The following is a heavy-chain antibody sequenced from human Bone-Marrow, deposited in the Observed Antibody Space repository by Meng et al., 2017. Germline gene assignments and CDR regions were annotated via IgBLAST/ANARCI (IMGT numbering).Heavy chain of an antibody. CDR3: VRDVHLDYSNRGVYDF. CDR2: ISNTGST. Sequence: SETLSLTCTVSGASISSSSLSWGGVRQPPGKGLEWIGTISNTGSTYYNPSLKSRVSLSMDTSKNHVSLQLSFVTAADTAVYYCVRDVHLDYSNRGVYDFWGQGTMVTVSS. CDR1: GASISSSSLS. J-gene: IGHJ4*02. D-gene: IGHD3-22*01. V-gene: IGHV4-39*07.